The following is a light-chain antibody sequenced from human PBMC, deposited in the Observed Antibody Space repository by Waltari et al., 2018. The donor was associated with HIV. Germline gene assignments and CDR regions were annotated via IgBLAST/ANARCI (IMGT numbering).Light chain of an antibody. CDR3: ESYTSTSVWV. J-gene: IGLJ3*02. V-gene: IGLV2-14*03. CDR1: SHDVGGYNY. Sequence: QSALTQPASVSGSPGLSITISCTGSSHDVGGYNYVSGYQQHPGKAPRLMIYDVSTRPSGVSDRFSGSKSGDTASLTISGLQPEDEADYYCESYTSTSVWVFGGGTRLTVL. CDR2: DVS.